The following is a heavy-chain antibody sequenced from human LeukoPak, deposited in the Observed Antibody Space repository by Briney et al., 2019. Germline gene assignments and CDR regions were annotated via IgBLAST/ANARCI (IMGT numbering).Heavy chain of an antibody. CDR1: GFTLSNYS. CDR3: ARDLAYGDDGL. J-gene: IGHJ4*02. CDR2: ISSSSSYI. V-gene: IGHV3-21*01. Sequence: GGSLRLSCAASGFTLSNYSMNWARQAPGRGLEWVAFISSSSSYIFYADSLKGRFTISRDNAKNSLYLQMNSLRADDTAVYYCARDLAYGDDGLWGQGTLVTVSS. D-gene: IGHD4-17*01.